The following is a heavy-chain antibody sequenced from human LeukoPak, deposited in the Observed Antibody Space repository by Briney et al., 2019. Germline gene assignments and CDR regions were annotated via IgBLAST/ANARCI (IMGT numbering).Heavy chain of an antibody. J-gene: IGHJ6*02. CDR2: IIPIFGTA. V-gene: IGHV1-69*01. D-gene: IGHD2-2*02. CDR1: GGTFSSYA. Sequence: SVEVSCKASGGTFSSYAISWVRQAPGQGLEWMGGIIPIFGTANYAQKFQGRVAITADESTSTAYMELSSLRSEDTAAYYCATCSSASCYTYGMDVWGQGTTVTASS. CDR3: ATCSSASCYTYGMDV.